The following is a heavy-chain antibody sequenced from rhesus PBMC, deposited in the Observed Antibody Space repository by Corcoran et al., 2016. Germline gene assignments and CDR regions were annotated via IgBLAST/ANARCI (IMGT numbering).Heavy chain of an antibody. CDR3: ARGSYISSGYNRFDV. V-gene: IGHV1S2*01. Sequence: QVQLVQSGLEVKMPGSSGKVSCRAPGFSCGDNILHRVRRAPPRGVGRAPGQGREWLGWINPYRGNTKFPDNFQGRVTMSSDASRTTVYMELSGLKYEDTAVYYCARGSYISSGYNRFDVWGAGVVVTVSS. D-gene: IGHD1-1*01. CDR2: INPYRGNT. J-gene: IGHJ5-1*01. CDR1: GFSCGDNI.